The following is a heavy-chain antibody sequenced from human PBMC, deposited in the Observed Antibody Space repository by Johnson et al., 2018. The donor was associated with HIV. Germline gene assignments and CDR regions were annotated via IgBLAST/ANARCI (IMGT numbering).Heavy chain of an antibody. CDR1: GFTLSDYW. CDR3: VRTSCTGARCLGYDPFDV. CDR2: INGDGSRT. V-gene: IGHV3-74*02. J-gene: IGHJ3*01. D-gene: IGHD3-16*01. Sequence: EVQLVESGGGLVQPGGSLRLSCTAYGFTLSDYWMQWVRQAPGKGLVWVSRINGDGSRTSYADSVKGRFTIARDNAKNTLFLEMKSLRAEDTAVYYCVRTSCTGARCLGYDPFDVWGQGTMVTVSS.